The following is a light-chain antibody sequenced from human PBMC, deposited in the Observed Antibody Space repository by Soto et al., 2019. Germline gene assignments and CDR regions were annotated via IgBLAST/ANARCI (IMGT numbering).Light chain of an antibody. CDR3: SSHTSGSTRV. CDR1: NVHVGGYDD. Sequence: SALTGTSSLSRPPGQSIPVSVPGINVHVGGYDDVSWYQQHGDEAPKLMIYEVTRRPAWVSNRFCGYKCANAASRTISGLQPEEEADYYCSSHTSGSTRVFGSGTKVTVL. J-gene: IGLJ1*01. V-gene: IGLV2-14*01. CDR2: EVT.